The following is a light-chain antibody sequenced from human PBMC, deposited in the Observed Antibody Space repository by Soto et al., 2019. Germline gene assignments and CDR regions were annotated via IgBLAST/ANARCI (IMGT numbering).Light chain of an antibody. CDR3: QHYGSSRFT. Sequence: EIVLTQSPGTLSLSPGERATLSCRASQSVDSTYIAWYQQKPGQAPRLLIYGASSRATGIPDRFSGSGSGADFTLTISRLEPEDFAVYYCQHYGSSRFTFGHGTKVDI. CDR1: QSVDSTY. CDR2: GAS. J-gene: IGKJ3*01. V-gene: IGKV3-20*01.